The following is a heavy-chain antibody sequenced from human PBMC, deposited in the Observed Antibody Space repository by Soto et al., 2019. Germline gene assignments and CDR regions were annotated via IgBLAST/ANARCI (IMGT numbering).Heavy chain of an antibody. CDR1: GYTFTRYF. D-gene: IGHD1-7*01. Sequence: ASVKVSCKASGYTFTRYFVQWIRQGPGQDLEWVGLINPAGGTTSYAQKFQGRVTMTRGTSTRTVFMEMSSLRSDDTAVYFCARDGTFDIWGQGTLVTVSS. J-gene: IGHJ4*02. CDR2: INPAGGTT. V-gene: IGHV1-46*01. CDR3: ARDGTFDI.